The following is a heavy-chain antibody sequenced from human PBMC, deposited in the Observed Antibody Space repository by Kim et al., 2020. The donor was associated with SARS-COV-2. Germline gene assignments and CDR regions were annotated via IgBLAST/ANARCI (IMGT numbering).Heavy chain of an antibody. D-gene: IGHD3-22*01. CDR3: ARDNYYDSSGFAFDI. J-gene: IGHJ3*02. CDR1: GFTVSSNY. Sequence: GGSLRLSCAASGFTVSSNYMSWVRQAPGKGLEWVSVIYSGGSTYYADSVKGRFTISRDNSKNTLYLQMNSLRAEDTAVYYCARDNYYDSSGFAFDIWGQGTMVTVSS. V-gene: IGHV3-53*01. CDR2: IYSGGST.